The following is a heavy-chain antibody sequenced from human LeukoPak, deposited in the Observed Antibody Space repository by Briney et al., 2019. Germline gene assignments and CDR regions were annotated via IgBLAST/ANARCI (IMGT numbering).Heavy chain of an antibody. D-gene: IGHD6-19*01. V-gene: IGHV4-30-2*01. Sequence: SETLSLTCAVSGGSISSGGYSWSWIRQPPGKGLEWIGYIYHSGSTYYNPSLKSRVTISVDRSKNQFSLKLSSVTAADTAVYYCARLYSSGWYDAFDIWGQGTMVTVSS. CDR2: IYHSGST. CDR1: GGSISSGGYS. CDR3: ARLYSSGWYDAFDI. J-gene: IGHJ3*02.